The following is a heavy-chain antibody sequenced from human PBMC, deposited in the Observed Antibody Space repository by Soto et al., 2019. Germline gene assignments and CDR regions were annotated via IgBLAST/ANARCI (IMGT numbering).Heavy chain of an antibody. D-gene: IGHD4-17*01. J-gene: IGHJ4*02. V-gene: IGHV4-30-2*01. Sequence: QLQLQESGSGLVKPSQTLSLTCAVSGGSISSGGYSWSWIRQPPGKGLEWIGYIYHSGSTYYNPSLKSRVTISLDRSKKQLSLKLSSVTAAGTAVYYCARGMTTVTTLDYWGQGTLVTVSS. CDR3: ARGMTTVTTLDY. CDR1: GGSISSGGYS. CDR2: IYHSGST.